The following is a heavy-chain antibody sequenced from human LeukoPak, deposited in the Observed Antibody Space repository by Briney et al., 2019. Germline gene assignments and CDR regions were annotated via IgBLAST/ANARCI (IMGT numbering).Heavy chain of an antibody. CDR2: IYSGGST. CDR3: ARDLRYYYDSSGYYYDDY. CDR1: GFTFSSYA. V-gene: IGHV3-66*01. D-gene: IGHD3-22*01. J-gene: IGHJ4*02. Sequence: GGSLRLSCAASGFTFSSYAMSWVRQAPGKGLEWVSVIYSGGSTYYADSVKGRFTISRDNSKNTLYLQMNSLRAEDTAVYYCARDLRYYYDSSGYYYDDYWGQGTLVTVSS.